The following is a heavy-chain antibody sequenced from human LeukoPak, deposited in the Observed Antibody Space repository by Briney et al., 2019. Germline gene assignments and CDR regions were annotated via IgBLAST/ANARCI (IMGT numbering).Heavy chain of an antibody. Sequence: GGSLRLSCAASGFTFDDYGMSWVRQAPGKGLEWVSGINWNGGSTGYADSVKGRFTISRDNAKNSLYLQMNSLRAEDTALYYCARDLSDWLFVRNMDVWGKGTTVTVSS. V-gene: IGHV3-20*04. CDR2: INWNGGST. D-gene: IGHD3-9*01. CDR3: ARDLSDWLFVRNMDV. J-gene: IGHJ6*03. CDR1: GFTFDDYG.